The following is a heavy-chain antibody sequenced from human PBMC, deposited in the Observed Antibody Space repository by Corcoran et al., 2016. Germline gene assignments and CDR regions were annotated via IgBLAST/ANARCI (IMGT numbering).Heavy chain of an antibody. CDR2: ISSSSSTI. D-gene: IGHD6-13*01. V-gene: IGHV3-48*04. Sequence: EVQLVESGGGLVQPGGSLRLSCAASGFTFSSYSMNWVRQAPGKGLEWVSYISSSSSTIYYADSVKGRFTISRDNAKNSLYLQMNSLRAEDTAVYYCARGGIAAAGTVLFDYWGQGTLVTVSS. CDR3: ARGGIAAAGTVLFDY. CDR1: GFTFSSYS. J-gene: IGHJ4*02.